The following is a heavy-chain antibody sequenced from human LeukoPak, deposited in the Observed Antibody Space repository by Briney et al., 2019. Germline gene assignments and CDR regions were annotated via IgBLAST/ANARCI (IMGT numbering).Heavy chain of an antibody. CDR1: DGSISSGGYY. CDR2: IYYSGST. CDR3: ARGGDGGGRVDY. V-gene: IGHV4-31*03. Sequence: SETLSLTCTVSDGSISSGGYYWSWIRQHPGKGLEWIGYIYYSGSTYYNPSLKSRVTISVDTSKNQFSLKLSSVTAADTAVYYCARGGDGGGRVDYWGQGTLVTVSS. J-gene: IGHJ4*02. D-gene: IGHD2-21*02.